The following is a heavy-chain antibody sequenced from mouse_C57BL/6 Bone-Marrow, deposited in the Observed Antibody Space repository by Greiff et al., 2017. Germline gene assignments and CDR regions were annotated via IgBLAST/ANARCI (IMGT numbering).Heavy chain of an antibody. CDR1: GYAFSSSW. V-gene: IGHV1-82*01. D-gene: IGHD1-1*01. Sequence: QVQLQQSGPELVKPGASVKISCKASGYAFSSSWMNWVKQRPGKGLEWIGRIYPGDGDTNYNGKFKGKATLTADKSSSTAYMQLSSLTSEDSAVYFCARPYYYGSSYYAMGYWGQGTSVTVSS. CDR2: IYPGDGDT. CDR3: ARPYYYGSSYYAMGY. J-gene: IGHJ4*01.